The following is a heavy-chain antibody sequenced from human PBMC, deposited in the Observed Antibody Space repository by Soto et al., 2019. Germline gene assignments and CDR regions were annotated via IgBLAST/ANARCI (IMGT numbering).Heavy chain of an antibody. J-gene: IGHJ6*02. CDR2: IIPIFGTP. D-gene: IGHD1-20*01. V-gene: IGHV1-69*01. Sequence: QVQLVQSGAEVKKPGSSVRVSCKTSGDTFNTFAISWVRQAPGQGLGWMGGIIPIFGTPDYAQQFPGRVTISADESTSTAYLELRSLRYEDTAVYYCARSPGITGTRASQYAMDVWGQGTTVTVSS. CDR3: ARSPGITGTRASQYAMDV. CDR1: GDTFNTFA.